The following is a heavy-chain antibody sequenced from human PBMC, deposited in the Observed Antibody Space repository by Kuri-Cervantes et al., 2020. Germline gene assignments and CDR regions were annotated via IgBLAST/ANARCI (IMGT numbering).Heavy chain of an antibody. CDR1: GFTFSSYA. Sequence: LSLTCAASGFTFSSYAMHWVRQAPGKGLEWVAVISYDGSSKNYADSVKGRFSISRDNSKNTLYLQMNSLRAEDTAVYYCARDRGGQWELPHHDAFDIWGQGTMVTVSS. J-gene: IGHJ3*02. V-gene: IGHV3-30-3*01. D-gene: IGHD1-26*01. CDR3: ARDRGGQWELPHHDAFDI. CDR2: ISYDGSSK.